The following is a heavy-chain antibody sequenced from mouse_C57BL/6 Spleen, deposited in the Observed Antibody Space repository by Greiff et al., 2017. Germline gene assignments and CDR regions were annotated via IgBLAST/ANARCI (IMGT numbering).Heavy chain of an antibody. CDR1: GFTFSDYY. J-gene: IGHJ3*01. V-gene: IGHV5-16*01. Sequence: VQLKESEGGLVQPGSSMKLSCTASGFTFSDYYMAWVRQVPEKGLEWVANINYDGSSTYYLDSLKSRFIISRDNAKNILYLQMSSLKSEDTATYYCARDNGYHSWFAYWGQGTLVTVSA. CDR2: INYDGSST. D-gene: IGHD2-2*01. CDR3: ARDNGYHSWFAY.